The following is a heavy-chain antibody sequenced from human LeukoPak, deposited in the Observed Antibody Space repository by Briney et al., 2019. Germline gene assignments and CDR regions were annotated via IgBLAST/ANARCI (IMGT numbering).Heavy chain of an antibody. D-gene: IGHD1-26*01. CDR3: ARDLKATSDY. Sequence: GASVKVSCMASGYTFTGYYIHWVRQPPGQGREWMGRINPTSGGTNYAQKFQGRVTMTRDTSISTAYMELSRLRSDDTAVYYCARDLKATSDYWGQGTLVTVSS. V-gene: IGHV1-2*06. CDR1: GYTFTGYY. J-gene: IGHJ4*02. CDR2: INPTSGGT.